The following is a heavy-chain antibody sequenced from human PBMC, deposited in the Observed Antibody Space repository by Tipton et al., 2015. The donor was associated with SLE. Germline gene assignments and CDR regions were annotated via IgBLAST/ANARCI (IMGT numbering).Heavy chain of an antibody. D-gene: IGHD6-13*01. V-gene: IGHV4-61*08. J-gene: IGHJ4*02. CDR1: GDSVSSDGYY. CDR2: VHSSGRT. Sequence: TLSLTCTVSGDSVSSDGYYWTWIRQPPGKGLEWIGYVHSSGRTNYGPSLKSRVIISIDKSQNQFSLNLISVTTADAAVYYCAAATGNFDSWGQGTLVTVSS. CDR3: AAATGNFDS.